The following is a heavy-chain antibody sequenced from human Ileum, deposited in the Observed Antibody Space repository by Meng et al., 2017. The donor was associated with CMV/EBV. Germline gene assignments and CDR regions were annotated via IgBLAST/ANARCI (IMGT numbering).Heavy chain of an antibody. D-gene: IGHD3-3*01. J-gene: IGHJ6*02. CDR1: GFTFTDAW. CDR3: TRLTIFGVVTHGMDV. V-gene: IGHV3-15*01. Sequence: GGSLRLSCAASGFTFTDAWMSWVRQAPGKGLEWVGRIKSETDVATTDYAAPVKGRFTIPRDDSKNTLYLQMNSLKSEDTAVYHCTRLTIFGVVTHGMDVWGQGTTVTVSS. CDR2: IKSETDVATT.